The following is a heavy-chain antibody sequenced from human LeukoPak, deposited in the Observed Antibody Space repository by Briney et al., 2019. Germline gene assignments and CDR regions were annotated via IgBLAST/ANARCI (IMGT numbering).Heavy chain of an antibody. CDR1: GGSISSYY. Sequence: SETLSLTCTVSGGSISSYYWTWIRQSPGKGLEWIGYIHYSGSTNYNPSLKSRVTISVDTSKNQASLRLSSVTAADTAVYYCTRAPRGDYCDNWGQGTLVTVSS. V-gene: IGHV4-59*08. CDR3: TRAPRGDYCDN. CDR2: IHYSGST. J-gene: IGHJ4*02.